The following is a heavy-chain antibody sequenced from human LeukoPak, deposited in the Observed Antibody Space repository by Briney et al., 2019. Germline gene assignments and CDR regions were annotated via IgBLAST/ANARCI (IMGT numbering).Heavy chain of an antibody. CDR1: GFTFSSYA. J-gene: IGHJ4*02. V-gene: IGHV3-23*01. CDR2: IIGGGSTT. D-gene: IGHD1-26*01. Sequence: PGGSLRLSCAASGFTFSSYAMSWVRRAPGKGLEWVSAIIGGGSTTYYADSVKGRFTVSRDNSMNTLFLQMNSLRADDTAVYYCAKDPDSRSQGYFDYWGQGTLVTVSS. CDR3: AKDPDSRSQGYFDY.